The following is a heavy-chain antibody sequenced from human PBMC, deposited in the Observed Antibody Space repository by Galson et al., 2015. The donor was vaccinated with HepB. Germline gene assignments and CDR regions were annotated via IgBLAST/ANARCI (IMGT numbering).Heavy chain of an antibody. V-gene: IGHV1-2*04. CDR3: ARERYSSSWYGIDYYYGMDV. CDR1: GYTFTGYY. CDR2: INPNSGGT. J-gene: IGHJ6*02. D-gene: IGHD6-13*01. Sequence: SVKVSCKASGYTFTGYYMHWVRQAPGQGLEWMGWINPNSGGTNYAQKFQGWVTMTRDTSISTAYMELSRLRSDDTAVYYCARERYSSSWYGIDYYYGMDVWGQGTTVTVSS.